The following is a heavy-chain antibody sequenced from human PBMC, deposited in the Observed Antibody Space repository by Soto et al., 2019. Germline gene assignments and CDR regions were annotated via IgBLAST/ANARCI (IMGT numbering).Heavy chain of an antibody. V-gene: IGHV3-66*01. CDR1: GFTVSSNY. CDR2: IYSGGST. CDR3: ARDRGAAAGFPLDY. J-gene: IGHJ4*02. Sequence: EVQLVESGGGLVQPGGSLRLSCAASGFTVSSNYMSWVRQAPGKGLEWVTGIYSGGSTYYADSVKGRFTISRDNSKNTLYLQMNSLRAEDTAVYYCARDRGAAAGFPLDYWGQGTLVTVSS. D-gene: IGHD6-13*01.